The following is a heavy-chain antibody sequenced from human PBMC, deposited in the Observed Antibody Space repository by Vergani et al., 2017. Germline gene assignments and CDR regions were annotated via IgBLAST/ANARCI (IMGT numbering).Heavy chain of an antibody. CDR1: GFTLSSHA. Sequence: QVQLEESGGGVVQPGRSLRLSCAGSGFTLSSHAMHWVRQAPGKGLEWVAFIWYDGSKEYYADSVKGRFTISRDNAKNSLYLQMNSLRAEDTAVYYCSSGYPYYYYYMDVWGKGTTVTVSS. CDR3: SSGYPYYYYYMDV. V-gene: IGHV3-33*03. D-gene: IGHD3-22*01. CDR2: IWYDGSKE. J-gene: IGHJ6*03.